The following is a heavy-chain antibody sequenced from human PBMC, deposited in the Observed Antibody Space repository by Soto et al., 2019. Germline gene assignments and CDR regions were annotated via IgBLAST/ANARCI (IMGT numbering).Heavy chain of an antibody. Sequence: ASVKVSCKASGYTFTSYAMHWVRQAPGQRLEWMGWINAGNGNTKYSQKFQGRVTITRDTSASTAYMELSSLRSEDTAVCYCARGLGTYYDFWSGAYYYYYGMDVWGQGTTVTV. V-gene: IGHV1-3*01. CDR1: GYTFTSYA. J-gene: IGHJ6*02. CDR2: INAGNGNT. CDR3: ARGLGTYYDFWSGAYYYYYGMDV. D-gene: IGHD3-3*01.